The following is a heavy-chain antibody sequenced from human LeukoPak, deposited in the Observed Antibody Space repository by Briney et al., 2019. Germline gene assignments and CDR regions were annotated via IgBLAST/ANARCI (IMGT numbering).Heavy chain of an antibody. D-gene: IGHD4-17*01. J-gene: IGHJ4*02. V-gene: IGHV3-21*01. CDR2: ITSSSSYI. Sequence: GGSLRLSCAASGFTFSSYTMNWVRQAPGKGLEWVSSITSSSSYIYYADSVMGRFTISRDNANNSLYLQMNSLRAEDTAVYYCAKGHDYGDYTYFDYWGQGTLVTVSS. CDR3: AKGHDYGDYTYFDY. CDR1: GFTFSSYT.